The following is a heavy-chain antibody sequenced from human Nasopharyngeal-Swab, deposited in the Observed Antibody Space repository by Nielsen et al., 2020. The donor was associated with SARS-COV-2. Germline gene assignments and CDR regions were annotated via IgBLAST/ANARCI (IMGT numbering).Heavy chain of an antibody. CDR1: GFTFSSYA. CDR3: ARALGSWFWCAFDI. Sequence: GESLKISCAASGFTFSSYAMSWVRQAPGKGLEWVSAISGSGGSTYYADSVKGRFTISRDNSKNTLYLQMNSLRAEDTAVYYFARALGSWFWCAFDIWGQGTMVTVSS. J-gene: IGHJ3*02. CDR2: ISGSGGST. D-gene: IGHD6-13*01. V-gene: IGHV3-23*01.